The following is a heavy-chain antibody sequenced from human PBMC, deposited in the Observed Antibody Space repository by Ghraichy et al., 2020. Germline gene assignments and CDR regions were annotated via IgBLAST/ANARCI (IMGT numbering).Heavy chain of an antibody. D-gene: IGHD3-9*01. Sequence: SETLSLTCTVSGDSINNYFWAWIRQPPGKGLDWIGYISYRGRTNYNPSLKSRVTISVDTSKNQFSLSLSSVTAEDTAVYYCARLEPVRYFDWMGVGWFDPWGQGTLVTVSS. CDR3: ARLEPVRYFDWMGVGWFDP. CDR1: GDSINNYF. CDR2: ISYRGRT. J-gene: IGHJ5*02. V-gene: IGHV4-59*08.